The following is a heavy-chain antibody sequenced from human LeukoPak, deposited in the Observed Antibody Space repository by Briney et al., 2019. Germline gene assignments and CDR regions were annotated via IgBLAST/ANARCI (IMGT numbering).Heavy chain of an antibody. CDR2: IRSKGYGGTT. CDR1: GFTFGDYA. J-gene: IGHJ4*02. D-gene: IGHD5-18*01. CDR3: TRDVRHSYGPPSDY. V-gene: IGHV3-49*04. Sequence: GGSLRLSCAGSGFTFGDYAMSWVRQAPGKGLEWVGFIRSKGYGGTTEYAASVKGRFTISRDDFKSVAYLQMNSLITEDTAVYYCTRDVRHSYGPPSDYWGQGTLVIVSS.